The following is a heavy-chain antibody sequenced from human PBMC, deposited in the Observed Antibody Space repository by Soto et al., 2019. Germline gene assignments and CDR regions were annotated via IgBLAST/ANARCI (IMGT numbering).Heavy chain of an antibody. J-gene: IGHJ4*02. Sequence: QVQLVESGGGVVQPGRSLRLSCAASGFTFSSYAMHWVRQAPGKGLEWVAVISYDGSNKYYADSVKGRFTISRDNSKNTLYLQMNSLRAEDTAVYYGARDSGGDSSLSYWGQGTLVTVSS. D-gene: IGHD3-22*01. V-gene: IGHV3-30-3*01. CDR1: GFTFSSYA. CDR3: ARDSGGDSSLSY. CDR2: ISYDGSNK.